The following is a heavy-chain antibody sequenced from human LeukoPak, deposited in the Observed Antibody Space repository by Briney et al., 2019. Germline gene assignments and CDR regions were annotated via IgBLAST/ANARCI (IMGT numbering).Heavy chain of an antibody. CDR1: GGTFSSYA. D-gene: IGHD6-13*01. Sequence: SVKVSCKASGGTFSSYAISWVRQAPGQGLEWMGGIIPIFGTANYAQKFQGRVTITADESTSTAYVELSSLRSEDTAVYYCARGYSSSWSFDYWGQGTLVTVSS. CDR3: ARGYSSSWSFDY. CDR2: IIPIFGTA. J-gene: IGHJ4*02. V-gene: IGHV1-69*01.